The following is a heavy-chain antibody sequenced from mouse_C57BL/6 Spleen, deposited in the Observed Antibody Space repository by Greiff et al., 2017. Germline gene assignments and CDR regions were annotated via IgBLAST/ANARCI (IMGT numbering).Heavy chain of an antibody. V-gene: IGHV5-16*01. J-gene: IGHJ2*01. CDR3: ARVKGFYYYGSSYYFDY. CDR1: GFTFSDYY. Sequence: EVMLVESEGGLVQPGSSMKLSCTASGFTFSDYYMAWVRQVPEKGLEWVANINYDGSSTYYLDSLKSRFIISRDNAKNILYLQMSSLKSEDTATYYCARVKGFYYYGSSYYFDYWGQGTTLTVSS. CDR2: INYDGSST. D-gene: IGHD1-1*01.